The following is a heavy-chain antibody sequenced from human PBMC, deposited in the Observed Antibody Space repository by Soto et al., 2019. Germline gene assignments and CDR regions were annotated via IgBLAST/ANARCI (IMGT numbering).Heavy chain of an antibody. CDR2: ISAGAGRT. Sequence: GGSLRLSCAASGFTFSNYAMSWLRQAPGKGLEWVSAISAGAGRTYYADSVKGRFTISRDNSKNTLYLQMNSLRAEDTAVYYCAREGRITIFDAFDIWGQGTMVTVSS. CDR3: AREGRITIFDAFDI. CDR1: GFTFSNYA. V-gene: IGHV3-23*01. D-gene: IGHD3-3*01. J-gene: IGHJ3*02.